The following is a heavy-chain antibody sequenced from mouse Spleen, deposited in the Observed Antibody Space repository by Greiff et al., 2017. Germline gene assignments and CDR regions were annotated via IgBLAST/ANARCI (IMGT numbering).Heavy chain of an antibody. Sequence: QVQLQQPGAELVKPGASVKLSCKASGYTFTSYGISWVKQRTGQGLEWIGEIYPRSGNTYYNEKFKGKATLTADKSSSTAYMELRSLTSEDSAVYFCARSPYDYSYAMDYWGQGTSVTVSS. CDR3: ARSPYDYSYAMDY. CDR1: GYTFTSYG. V-gene: IGHV1-81*01. CDR2: IYPRSGNT. D-gene: IGHD2-4*01. J-gene: IGHJ4*01.